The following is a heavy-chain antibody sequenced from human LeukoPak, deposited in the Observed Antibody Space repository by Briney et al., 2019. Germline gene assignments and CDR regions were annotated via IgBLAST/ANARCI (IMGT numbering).Heavy chain of an antibody. J-gene: IGHJ6*02. D-gene: IGHD2-15*01. CDR3: AGVVVVAATPGFYYYYGMDV. Sequence: SETLSLTCAVYGGSFSGYYWSWIRQPAGKGLEWIGRIYTSGSTNYNPSLKSRVTMSVDTSKNQFSLKLSSVTAADTAVYYCAGVVVVAATPGFYYYYGMDVWGQGTTVTVSS. V-gene: IGHV4-59*10. CDR1: GGSFSGYY. CDR2: IYTSGST.